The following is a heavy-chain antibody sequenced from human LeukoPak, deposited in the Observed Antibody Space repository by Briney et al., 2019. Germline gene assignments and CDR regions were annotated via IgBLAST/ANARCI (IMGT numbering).Heavy chain of an antibody. CDR3: ARGLRPDAFDI. CDR1: GGSISSYY. D-gene: IGHD3-16*01. Sequence: SETLSLTCTVSGGSISSYYWSWIRQPPGKGLERIGYIYYSGSTNYNPSLKSRVTISVDTSKNQFSLKLSSVTAADTAVYYCARGLRPDAFDIWGQGTMVTVSS. CDR2: IYYSGST. V-gene: IGHV4-59*01. J-gene: IGHJ3*02.